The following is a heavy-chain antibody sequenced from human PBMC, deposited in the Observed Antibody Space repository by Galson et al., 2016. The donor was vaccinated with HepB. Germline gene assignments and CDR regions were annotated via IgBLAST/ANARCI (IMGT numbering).Heavy chain of an antibody. V-gene: IGHV3-30*04. D-gene: IGHD4-17*01. CDR2: ISSDGSEK. Sequence: SLRLSCAASGFTFSSYAMHWVRQAPGKGLEWEAVISSDGSEKYYADSVEGRFTISRDNSKSTLYLQMNSLRGDDTAIYYFTRGGLPTVTIEYWGQGTLVTVSS. CDR3: TRGGLPTVTIEY. J-gene: IGHJ4*02. CDR1: GFTFSSYA.